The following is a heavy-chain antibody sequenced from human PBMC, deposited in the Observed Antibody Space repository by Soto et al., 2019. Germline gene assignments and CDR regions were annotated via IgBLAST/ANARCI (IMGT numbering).Heavy chain of an antibody. J-gene: IGHJ4*02. CDR2: INAGNGNT. D-gene: IGHD3-22*01. V-gene: IGHV1-3*01. Sequence: QVQLVQSGAEVKKPGASVKVSCKASGYTFTSYAMHWVRQAPGQRLEWMGWINAGNGNTKYSQKFQGRVTITRDTSASTAYMELSSLRSEDTDVYYCARDGRYYYDLAYWGQGTLVTVSS. CDR1: GYTFTSYA. CDR3: ARDGRYYYDLAY.